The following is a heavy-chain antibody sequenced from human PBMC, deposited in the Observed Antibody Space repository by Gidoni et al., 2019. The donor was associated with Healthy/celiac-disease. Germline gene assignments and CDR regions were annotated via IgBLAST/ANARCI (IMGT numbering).Heavy chain of an antibody. J-gene: IGHJ4*02. D-gene: IGHD4-4*01. CDR2: ISGSGGST. Sequence: EVQLLASGGGLVQPGGSLRLSFAASGFTFSSYAMSWVRQAPGKGLEWVSAISGSGGSTYYADSVKGRFTISRDNSKNTLYLQMNSLRAEDTAVYYCAKGRSNYGDNPDWGQGTLVTVSS. CDR1: GFTFSSYA. CDR3: AKGRSNYGDNPD. V-gene: IGHV3-23*01.